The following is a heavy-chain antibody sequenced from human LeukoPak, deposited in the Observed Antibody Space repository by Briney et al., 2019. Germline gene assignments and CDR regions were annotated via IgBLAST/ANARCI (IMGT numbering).Heavy chain of an antibody. V-gene: IGHV3-64*01. CDR1: GFTFSTYA. CDR3: AIDGGQLSRWSDY. D-gene: IGHD6-13*01. J-gene: IGHJ4*02. Sequence: GGSLRLSCAASGFTFSTYAMHWVRQAPGKGLEYVSGISTNGGSTYYANSVKGRFTISRDNSKNTLYLQMGSLRAEDMAVYYCAIDGGQLSRWSDYWGQGTLVTVSS. CDR2: ISTNGGST.